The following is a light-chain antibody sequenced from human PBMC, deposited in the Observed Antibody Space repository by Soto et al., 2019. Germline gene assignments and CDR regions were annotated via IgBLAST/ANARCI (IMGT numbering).Light chain of an antibody. CDR2: GAS. J-gene: IGKJ1*01. CDR1: RDISNS. CDR3: QQTSAFPRT. Sequence: DIQMTQSPSSVSASVGDRVTITCRASRDISNSLAWYQQTPGKAPKLLLRGASSLHRGVPSRFSGGGAGTEFTLTISSLQPEDFATYYCQQTSAFPRTFGQGTKVDIK. V-gene: IGKV1-12*01.